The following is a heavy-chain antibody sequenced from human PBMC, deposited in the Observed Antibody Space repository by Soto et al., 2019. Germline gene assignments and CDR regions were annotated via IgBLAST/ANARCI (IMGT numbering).Heavy chain of an antibody. D-gene: IGHD2-15*01. CDR3: ARQISYCSGTSCDAFDI. Sequence: TGGSLRLSCAASGFTFSSYEMNWVRQAPGKGLEWVSYISNSGTTIYYADSVRGRFAISRDNAKNSLYLQMRSLRAEDTAIYYCARQISYCSGTSCDAFDIWGQGTLVTVSS. CDR2: ISNSGTTI. V-gene: IGHV3-48*03. J-gene: IGHJ3*02. CDR1: GFTFSSYE.